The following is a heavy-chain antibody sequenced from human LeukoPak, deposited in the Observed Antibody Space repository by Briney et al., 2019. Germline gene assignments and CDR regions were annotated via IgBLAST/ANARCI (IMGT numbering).Heavy chain of an antibody. V-gene: IGHV4-4*02. J-gene: IGHJ6*02. CDR1: GGSISSSNW. Sequence: PSETLSLTCAVSGGSISSSNWWRWVRKTPGKGLEWIGEIYHSGSTNYNPSLKSRVTISVDKSKNQFSLKLSSVTAADTAVYYCARQAKYYYYGMDVWGQGTTVTVSS. CDR2: IYHSGST. CDR3: ARQAKYYYYGMDV.